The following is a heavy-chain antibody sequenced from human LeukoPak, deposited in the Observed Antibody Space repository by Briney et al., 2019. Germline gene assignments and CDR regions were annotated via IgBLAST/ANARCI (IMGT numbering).Heavy chain of an antibody. CDR3: ARSGSSGWYDGRDYFDY. J-gene: IGHJ4*02. CDR2: IIPIFGTA. D-gene: IGHD6-19*01. CDR1: GYTFTSYG. V-gene: IGHV1-69*06. Sequence: SVKVSCKASGYTFTSYGISWVRQAPGQGLEWMGGIIPIFGTANYAQKFQGRVTITADKSTSTAYMELSSLRSEDTAVYYCARSGSSGWYDGRDYFDYWGQGTLVTVSS.